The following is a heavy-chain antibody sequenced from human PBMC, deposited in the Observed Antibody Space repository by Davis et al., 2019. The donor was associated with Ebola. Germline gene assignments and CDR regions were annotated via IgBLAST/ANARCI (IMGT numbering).Heavy chain of an antibody. V-gene: IGHV4-39*07. D-gene: IGHD1-26*01. CDR1: GDPISISSSYY. CDR3: ARRYSGRYSYHYGMDV. CDR2: INHSGST. Sequence: MPSETLSLTCTVSGDPISISSSYYWTWIRQPPGKGLEWIGEINHSGSTKYSPSLNSRVTISVDTSKNQFSLKLTSVTAADTAIYYCARRYSGRYSYHYGMDVWGKGTTVTVSS. J-gene: IGHJ6*04.